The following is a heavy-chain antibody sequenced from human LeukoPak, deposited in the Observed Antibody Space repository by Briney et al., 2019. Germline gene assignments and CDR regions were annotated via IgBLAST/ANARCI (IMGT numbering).Heavy chain of an antibody. V-gene: IGHV3-23*01. CDR1: GFTFSSYA. J-gene: IGHJ4*02. Sequence: GGSLRLSCAASGFTFSSYAMSWVRQAPGKGLEWVSAISGSGGSTYYADSVKGRFTISRDNAKNSLYLQMNSLRAEDTALYYCAKAVSSGWSPVGYWGQGTLVTVSS. CDR3: AKAVSSGWSPVGY. D-gene: IGHD6-19*01. CDR2: ISGSGGST.